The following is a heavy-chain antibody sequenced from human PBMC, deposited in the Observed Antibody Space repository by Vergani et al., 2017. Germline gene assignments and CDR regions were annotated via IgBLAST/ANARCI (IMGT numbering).Heavy chain of an antibody. CDR3: TKDQAGDLDY. V-gene: IGHV3-48*04. D-gene: IGHD3-10*01. CDR2: ISSSGSTI. Sequence: VQLEESGGGVVQPGRSLRLSCAGSGFTLSSHAMHWVRQAPGKGLEWVSYISSSGSTIYYADSVKGRFTISRDDDKNSLYLQMNSLRIEDTAVYYCTKDQAGDLDYWGQGTLVTVSS. CDR1: GFTLSSHA. J-gene: IGHJ4*02.